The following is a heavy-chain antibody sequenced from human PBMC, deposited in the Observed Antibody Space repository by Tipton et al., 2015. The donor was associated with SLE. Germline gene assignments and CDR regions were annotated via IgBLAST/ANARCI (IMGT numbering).Heavy chain of an antibody. V-gene: IGHV4-34*01. Sequence: TLSLTCAVFGGSFSGNYWIWIRQPPGKGLEWIGEINHSGSTNYNPSLKSRVTISGDTSKNQFSLKLTSVTAADTAVYYCARDLGAHLYGDYRAWYFDLWGRGTLVTVSS. CDR1: GGSFSGNY. CDR3: ARDLGAHLYGDYRAWYFDL. CDR2: INHSGST. D-gene: IGHD4-17*01. J-gene: IGHJ2*01.